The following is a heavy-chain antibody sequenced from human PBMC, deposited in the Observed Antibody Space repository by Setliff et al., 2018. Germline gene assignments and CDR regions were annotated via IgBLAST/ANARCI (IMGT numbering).Heavy chain of an antibody. CDR3: VKDPSVYGADSGSI. CDR2: ISSTGIPI. V-gene: IGHV3-64D*09. D-gene: IGHD2-21*02. J-gene: IGHJ4*02. CDR1: GFTFSRYA. Sequence: GGSLRLSCSASGFTFSRYAMHWVRQAPRKGLESVSAISSTGIPIYYADSVKARFTISRDDAQNTLYLQMSSLRTDDTAVYYCVKDPSVYGADSGSIWGQGTLVTVSS.